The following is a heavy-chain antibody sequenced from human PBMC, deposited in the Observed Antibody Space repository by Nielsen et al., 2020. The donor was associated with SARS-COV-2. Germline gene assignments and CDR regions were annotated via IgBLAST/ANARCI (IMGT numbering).Heavy chain of an antibody. D-gene: IGHD6-6*01. CDR3: ARDSSSYLDY. Sequence: GESLKISCAASGFTFSNYAFHWVRQAPGKGLEWVAVIWYDGSNKYYADSVKGRFTISRDNSKNTLHLQMNSLRAEDTAVYYCARDSSSYLDYWGQGTLVTVSS. CDR2: IWYDGSNK. V-gene: IGHV3-33*08. CDR1: GFTFSNYA. J-gene: IGHJ4*02.